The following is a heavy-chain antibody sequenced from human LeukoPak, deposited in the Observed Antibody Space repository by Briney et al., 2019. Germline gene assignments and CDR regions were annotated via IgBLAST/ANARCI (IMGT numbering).Heavy chain of an antibody. CDR3: ARDPGYYGSGTLVAFDI. J-gene: IGHJ3*02. Sequence: PSETLSLTCIVSGGSISSYYWSWLRRPAGKGLEWIGRIYTSGSTTYNPSLKSRVTMSIDTSKNQFSLNLSSVTAADTAVYYCARDPGYYGSGTLVAFDIWGQGTRVSVSS. CDR1: GGSISSYY. CDR2: IYTSGST. D-gene: IGHD3-10*01. V-gene: IGHV4-4*07.